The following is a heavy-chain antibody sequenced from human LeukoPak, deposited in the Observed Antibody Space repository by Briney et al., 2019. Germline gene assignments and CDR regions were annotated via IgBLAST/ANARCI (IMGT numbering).Heavy chain of an antibody. CDR2: ISPSGGST. V-gene: IGHV1-46*01. Sequence: ASVKVSCKAFGYTFTSNYMHWVRQAPGQGPEWMGVISPSGGSTTYAQKFQGRVTLTRDMSTSTDYLELSSLRSDDTAVYYCARDRPGWFDPWGQGTLVTVSS. D-gene: IGHD6-6*01. CDR3: ARDRPGWFDP. CDR1: GYTFTSNY. J-gene: IGHJ5*02.